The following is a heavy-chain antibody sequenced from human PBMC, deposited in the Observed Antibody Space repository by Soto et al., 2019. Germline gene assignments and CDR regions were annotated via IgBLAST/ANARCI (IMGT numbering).Heavy chain of an antibody. D-gene: IGHD3-9*01. CDR3: TKQKVDSRTYNGLDV. J-gene: IGHJ6*02. Sequence: QVPLQQSVPGLVKPSQTLSLTCAISGDSVSSNSAAWNWIRQSPSRGLELLGRAHYRSQWYYDSAVCVKSRIAVIPDTSYNQFSQHLSSVTPEDTARYYCTKQKVDSRTYNGLDVWGQGTTVTVSS. CDR1: GDSVSSNSAA. V-gene: IGHV6-1*01. CDR2: AHYRSQWYY.